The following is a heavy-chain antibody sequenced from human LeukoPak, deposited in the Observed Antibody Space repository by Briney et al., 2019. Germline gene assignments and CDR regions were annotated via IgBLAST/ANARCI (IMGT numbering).Heavy chain of an antibody. CDR1: GFTVSSNY. V-gene: IGHV3-66*02. Sequence: QHWGSLRLSCAASGFTVSSNYMSWVRQAPGKGLEWVSVIYSGGSTYYADSVKGRFTISRDNSKNTLYLQMNSLRAEDTAVYYCASHVLRFLVWFSLDYWGQGTLVTVSP. J-gene: IGHJ4*02. CDR2: IYSGGST. CDR3: ASHVLRFLVWFSLDY. D-gene: IGHD3-3*01.